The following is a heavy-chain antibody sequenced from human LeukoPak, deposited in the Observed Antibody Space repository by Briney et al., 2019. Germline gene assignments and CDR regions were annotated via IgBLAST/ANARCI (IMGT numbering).Heavy chain of an antibody. J-gene: IGHJ6*04. CDR1: GYTFTSYA. D-gene: IGHD3-10*01. Sequence: ASVNVSCKASGYTFTSYAMHWVRQAPGQRLEGMGWINAGNGNTKYSQKFQGRVTITRDKSARTAYMELSSLRSEDTAVYFCTRGKLDYGSGSYYKGYYYYGMDVWGKGTTVTVSS. CDR2: INAGNGNT. CDR3: TRGKLDYGSGSYYKGYYYYGMDV. V-gene: IGHV1-3*01.